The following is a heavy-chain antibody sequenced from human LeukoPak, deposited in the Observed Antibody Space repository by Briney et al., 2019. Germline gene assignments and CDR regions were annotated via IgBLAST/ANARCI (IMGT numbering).Heavy chain of an antibody. D-gene: IGHD3-16*01. CDR3: ARDPRGSFDY. Sequence: GESLRLSCAASGFTFKKYWMNWVRQVPGKGLECLANIKEDGSETYYADSVKGRFTISRDNPKNLLFLQINSLRVEDTAVYYCARDPRGSFDYWGQGTLVTVSS. V-gene: IGHV3-7*01. CDR1: GFTFKKYW. J-gene: IGHJ4*02. CDR2: IKEDGSET.